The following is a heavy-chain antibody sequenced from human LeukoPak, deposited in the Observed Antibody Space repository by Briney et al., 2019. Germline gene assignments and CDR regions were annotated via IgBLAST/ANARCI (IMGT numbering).Heavy chain of an antibody. Sequence: PGGSLRLSCAASGFTFSGYAMSRVRQAPGKGLEWVSAISGSGGSTYYADSVKGRFTISRDNSKNTLYLQMNSLRAEDTAVYYCAKALYGSYPEDYWGQGTLVTVSS. CDR1: GFTFSGYA. CDR3: AKALYGSYPEDY. V-gene: IGHV3-23*01. D-gene: IGHD1-26*01. J-gene: IGHJ4*02. CDR2: ISGSGGST.